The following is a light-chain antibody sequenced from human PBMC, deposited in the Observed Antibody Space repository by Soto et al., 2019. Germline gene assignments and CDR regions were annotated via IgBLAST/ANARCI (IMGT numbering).Light chain of an antibody. CDR1: SSDLGSYNL. V-gene: IGLV2-23*01. CDR3: CSYAGSRTYVV. J-gene: IGLJ2*01. Sequence: QSALTQPASVSGSPGQSITISCTGTSSDLGSYNLVSWYQQHPGKAPKLMIYEGSKRPSGVSNRFSGSKSGNTASLTISGLQAEDEADYYCCSYAGSRTYVVFGGGTKLTVL. CDR2: EGS.